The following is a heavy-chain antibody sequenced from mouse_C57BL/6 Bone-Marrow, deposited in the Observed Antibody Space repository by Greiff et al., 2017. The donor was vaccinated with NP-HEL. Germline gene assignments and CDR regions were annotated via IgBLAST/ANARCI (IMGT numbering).Heavy chain of an antibody. D-gene: IGHD2-3*01. J-gene: IGHJ4*01. CDR1: GFSLTSYG. CDR2: IWRGGST. V-gene: IGHV2-5*01. Sequence: VQLQQSGPGLVQPSQCLSISCTVSGFSLTSYGVHWVRQSPGKGLEWLGVIWRGGSTDYNATFMSRLSITKDNSKSQVYFKMNSLQADDTAIYYCAKFYDGNPYAMDYWGQGTSVTVSS. CDR3: AKFYDGNPYAMDY.